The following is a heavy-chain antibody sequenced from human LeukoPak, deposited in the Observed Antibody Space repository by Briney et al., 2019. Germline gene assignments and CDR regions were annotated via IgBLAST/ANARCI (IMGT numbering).Heavy chain of an antibody. CDR2: IKQDGSEK. Sequence: GGSLRLTCAASGFTFSSYWMSWVRQAPGKGLEWVANIKQDGSEKYYVDSVKGRFTISRDNAKNSLYLQMNSLRAEDTAVYYCARDGRRWLPAGLDYWGQGTLVTVSS. CDR1: GFTFSSYW. D-gene: IGHD5-24*01. CDR3: ARDGRRWLPAGLDY. V-gene: IGHV3-7*01. J-gene: IGHJ4*02.